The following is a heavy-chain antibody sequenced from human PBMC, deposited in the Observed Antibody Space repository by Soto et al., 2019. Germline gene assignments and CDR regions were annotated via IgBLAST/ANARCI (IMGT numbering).Heavy chain of an antibody. V-gene: IGHV3-7*05. CDR3: ARDWSRTWQPIFDY. D-gene: IGHD3-3*01. CDR2: IKQDGSEK. Sequence: GGSLRLSCAASGFTFSNYWMSWVRQAPGKGLEWVANIKQDGSEKYYVDSVKGRFTISRDNAKDSLYLQINTLRAEDTAVYYCARDWSRTWQPIFDYWGQGTLVTVSS. CDR1: GFTFSNYW. J-gene: IGHJ4*02.